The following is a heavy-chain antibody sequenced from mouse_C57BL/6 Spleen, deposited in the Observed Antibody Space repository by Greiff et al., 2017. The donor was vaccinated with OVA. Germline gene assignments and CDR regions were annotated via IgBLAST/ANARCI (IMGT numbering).Heavy chain of an antibody. D-gene: IGHD2-4*01. CDR2: IYPGDGDT. CDR1: GYAFSSSW. J-gene: IGHJ4*01. V-gene: IGHV1-82*01. Sequence: VMLVESGPELVKPGASVKISCKASGYAFSSSWMNWVKQRPGKGLEWIGRIYPGDGDTNYNGKFKGKATLTADKSSSTAYMQLSSLTSEDSAVYFCAREGYDYDGGYYAMDYWGQGTSVTVSS. CDR3: AREGYDYDGGYYAMDY.